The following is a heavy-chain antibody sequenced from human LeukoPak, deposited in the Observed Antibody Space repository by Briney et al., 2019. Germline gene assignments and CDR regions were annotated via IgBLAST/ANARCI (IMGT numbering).Heavy chain of an antibody. J-gene: IGHJ4*02. Sequence: GASVKVSCKASGYTLSHYHISWVRQAPGQGLEWMGWINPNSGGTNYAQKFQGRVTMTRDTSISTAYMELSRLRSDDTAVYYCARGFPYVAHDYWGQGTLVTVSS. CDR3: ARGFPYVAHDY. CDR2: INPNSGGT. D-gene: IGHD2-15*01. V-gene: IGHV1-2*02. CDR1: GYTLSHYH.